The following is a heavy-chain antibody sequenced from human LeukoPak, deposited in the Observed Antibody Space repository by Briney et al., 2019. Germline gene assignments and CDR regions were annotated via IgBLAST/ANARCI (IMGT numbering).Heavy chain of an antibody. CDR3: ARDITSTKY. CDR1: GFTFSDYY. Sequence: GSLRLSCAASGFTFSDYYLSWIRQAPGKGLEWVSYISGSGTFTNYADSVKDRFTVSRDNAKNSLYLQMNSLRAEDTALYYCARDITSTKYWGQGTLVTVSS. D-gene: IGHD1-1*01. V-gene: IGHV3-11*05. CDR2: ISGSGTFT. J-gene: IGHJ4*02.